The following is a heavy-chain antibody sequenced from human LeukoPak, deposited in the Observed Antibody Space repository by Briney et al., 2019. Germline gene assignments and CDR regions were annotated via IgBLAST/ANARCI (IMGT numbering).Heavy chain of an antibody. Sequence: ASVKVSCKASGYTFTSYYMHWVRQAPGQGLEWMGIINPSGGSTSYAQKFQGRVTMTRDTSTSTVYMELSSLRSEDTAVYYCARGPPYGSVSYQSWRDIDIANWFDPWGQGTLVTVSS. CDR1: GYTFTSYY. D-gene: IGHD3-10*01. J-gene: IGHJ5*02. CDR3: ARGPPYGSVSYQSWRDIDIANWFDP. CDR2: INPSGGST. V-gene: IGHV1-46*01.